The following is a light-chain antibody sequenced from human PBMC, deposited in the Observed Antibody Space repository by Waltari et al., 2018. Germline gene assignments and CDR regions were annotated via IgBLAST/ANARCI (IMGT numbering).Light chain of an antibody. CDR3: QQYSNWPPLT. CDR2: GDS. V-gene: IGKV3-15*01. J-gene: IGKJ4*01. Sequence: RDSQRVSSNLARYHEKAGQAPRLFIYGDSTRATGIAARFSGSGSETEFTLTISSLQSEDFAVYYCQQYSNWPPLTFGGGTKVEIK. CDR1: QRVSSN.